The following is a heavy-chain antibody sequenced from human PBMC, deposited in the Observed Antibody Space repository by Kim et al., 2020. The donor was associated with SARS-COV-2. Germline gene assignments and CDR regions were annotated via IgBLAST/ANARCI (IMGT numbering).Heavy chain of an antibody. J-gene: IGHJ4*02. V-gene: IGHV3-74*01. D-gene: IGHD6-19*01. CDR3: ARALAVTGTGGYY. CDR1: GFTFSSYW. Sequence: GGSLRLSCAASGFTFSSYWMHWVRQAPGKGLVWVSRINSDGSSTSYADSVKGRFSISRDNAKNTLYLQMNSLRAEDTAVYYCARALAVTGTGGYYWGQGILVTASS. CDR2: INSDGSST.